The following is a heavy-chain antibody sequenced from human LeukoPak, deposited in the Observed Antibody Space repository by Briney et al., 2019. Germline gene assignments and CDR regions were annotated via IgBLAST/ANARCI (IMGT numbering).Heavy chain of an antibody. CDR2: INHSGST. CDR1: GGSFSGYY. J-gene: IGHJ2*01. V-gene: IGHV4-34*01. D-gene: IGHD3-3*01. CDR3: ARGQDYDFWSENWXFDX. Sequence: SETLSLTCAVYGGSFSGYYWSWIRQPPGKGLEWIGEINHSGSTNYNPSLKSRVTISVDTSKNQFSLKLSSVTAADTAVYYCARGQDYDFWSENWXFDXWGRGXLVTV.